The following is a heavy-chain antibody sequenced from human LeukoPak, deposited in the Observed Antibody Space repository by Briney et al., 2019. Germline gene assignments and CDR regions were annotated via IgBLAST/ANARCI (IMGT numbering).Heavy chain of an antibody. CDR3: ARRSEQWLEFDY. V-gene: IGHV4-59*08. J-gene: IGHJ4*02. CDR2: VYYSGST. D-gene: IGHD6-19*01. Sequence: PSETLSLTRTVSGGSISSHYWSWIRQPPGKGLEWIGYVYYSGSTTYNPSLKSRVTISVDTSKTQFSLKLRSVTAADTAVYYCARRSEQWLEFDYWGQGILVTVSS. CDR1: GGSISSHY.